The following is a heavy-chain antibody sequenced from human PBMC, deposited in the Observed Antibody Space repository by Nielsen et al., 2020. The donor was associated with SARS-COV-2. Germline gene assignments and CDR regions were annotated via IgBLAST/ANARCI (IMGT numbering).Heavy chain of an antibody. CDR1: GFTFSSYG. CDR3: ARDRFYYDSSTIAFDI. D-gene: IGHD3-22*01. Sequence: GESLKISCAASGFTFSSYGMHWVRQAPGKGLEWVAVIWYDGSNKYYADSVKGRFTISRDNSKNTLYLQMNSLRAEDTAVYYCARDRFYYDSSTIAFDIWGQGTMVTVSS. V-gene: IGHV3-33*08. J-gene: IGHJ3*02. CDR2: IWYDGSNK.